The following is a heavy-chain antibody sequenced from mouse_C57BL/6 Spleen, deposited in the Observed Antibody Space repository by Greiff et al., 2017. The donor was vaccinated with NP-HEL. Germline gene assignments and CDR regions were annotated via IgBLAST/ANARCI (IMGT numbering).Heavy chain of an antibody. J-gene: IGHJ3*01. D-gene: IGHD2-3*01. CDR1: GYTFTSYW. CDR3: AREGYSWFAY. CDR2: IYPGSGST. Sequence: QVQLQQPGAELVKPGASVKMSCTASGYTFTSYWITSVKQRPGQGLEWIGDIYPGSGSTNYNEKFKSKATLTVDTSSSTAYMQLSSLTSEDSAVYYCAREGYSWFAYWGQGTLVTVSA. V-gene: IGHV1-55*01.